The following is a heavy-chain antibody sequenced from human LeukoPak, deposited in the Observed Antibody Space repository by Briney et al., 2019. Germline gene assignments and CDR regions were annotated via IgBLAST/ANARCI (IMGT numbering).Heavy chain of an antibody. Sequence: SETLSLTCTVSGGSISSGSYYWSWIRQPAGKGLEWIGRIYTSGSTNYNPSLKSRVTISVDTSKNQFSLKLSSVTAADTAVYYCARDRNGDYRFDYWAREPWSPSPQ. CDR3: ARDRNGDYRFDY. CDR2: IYTSGST. J-gene: IGHJ4*02. V-gene: IGHV4-61*02. CDR1: GGSISSGSYY. D-gene: IGHD4-17*01.